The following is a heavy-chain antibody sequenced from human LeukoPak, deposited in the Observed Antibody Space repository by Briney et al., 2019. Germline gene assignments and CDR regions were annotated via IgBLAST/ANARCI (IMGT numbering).Heavy chain of an antibody. CDR1: GGSISSGGYS. CDR2: IYHSGST. J-gene: IGHJ5*02. V-gene: IGHV4-30-2*01. Sequence: SETLSLTCAVSGGSISSGGYSWSWIRQPPGKGLEWIGYIYHSGSTYYNPSLKSRVTISVDRSKNQFSLKLSSVTAADTAVYYCARGLYWLDPWGQGTLVTVSS. CDR3: ARGLYWLDP.